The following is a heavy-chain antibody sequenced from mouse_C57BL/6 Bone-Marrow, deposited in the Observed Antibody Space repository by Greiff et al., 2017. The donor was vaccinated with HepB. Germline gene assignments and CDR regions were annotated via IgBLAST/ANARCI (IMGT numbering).Heavy chain of an antibody. Sequence: EVKLVESGGGLVKPGGSLKLSCAASGFTFSSYAMSWVRQTPEKRLAWVATISYGGSYTYYPDNVKGRFTITRDNPKNNLYLQMSHLKSEDTAMYYCERDRNWDWFAYWGQGTLVTVSA. CDR1: GFTFSSYA. J-gene: IGHJ3*01. CDR3: ERDRNWDWFAY. CDR2: ISYGGSYT. V-gene: IGHV5-4*01. D-gene: IGHD4-1*01.